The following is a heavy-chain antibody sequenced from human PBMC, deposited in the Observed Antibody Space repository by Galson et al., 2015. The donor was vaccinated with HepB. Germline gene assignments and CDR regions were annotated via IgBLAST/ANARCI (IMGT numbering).Heavy chain of an antibody. CDR3: ARVLCSGGSCYSVNWFDP. Sequence: SLRLSCAASGFSFDTYAMSWVRQAPGKGLEWVSTITGSGGRAFYADSVTGRFTISRDNSKNTLYLQMNSLRAEDTAVYYCARVLCSGGSCYSVNWFDPWGQGTLVTVSS. J-gene: IGHJ5*02. CDR1: GFSFDTYA. V-gene: IGHV3-23*01. D-gene: IGHD2-15*01. CDR2: ITGSGGRA.